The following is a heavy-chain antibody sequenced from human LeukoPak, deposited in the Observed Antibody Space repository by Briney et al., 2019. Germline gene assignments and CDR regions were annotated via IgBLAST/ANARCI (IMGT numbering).Heavy chain of an antibody. J-gene: IGHJ3*02. CDR1: GGSISSYY. V-gene: IGHV4-59*08. CDR2: IYNSRST. D-gene: IGHD3-9*01. CDR3: ARRNILTEGEAFDI. Sequence: SETLSRTCTVSGGSISSYYWTWIRQPPGKGLEWIGYIYNSRSTNYNPSLKSRVTISVDTSKNQFSLKLNSVTAADTAVYYCARRNILTEGEAFDIWGQGTMVTVSS.